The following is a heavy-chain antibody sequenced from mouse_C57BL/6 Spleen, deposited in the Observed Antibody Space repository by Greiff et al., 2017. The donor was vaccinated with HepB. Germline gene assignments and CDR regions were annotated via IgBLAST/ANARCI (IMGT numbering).Heavy chain of an antibody. V-gene: IGHV5-6*01. J-gene: IGHJ1*03. CDR2: ISSGGSYT. D-gene: IGHD1-1*01. CDR1: GFTFSSYG. CDR3: ARPDGSSYWYFDV. Sequence: EVKLVESGGDLVKPGGSLKLSCAASGFTFSSYGMSWVRQTPDKRLEWVATISSGGSYTYYPDSVKGRFTISRDNAKNTLYLQRSSLKSEDTAMYYCARPDGSSYWYFDVWGTGTTVTVSS.